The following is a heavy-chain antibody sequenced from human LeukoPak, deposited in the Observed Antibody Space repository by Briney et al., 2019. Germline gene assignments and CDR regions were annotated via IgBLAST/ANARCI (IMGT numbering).Heavy chain of an antibody. Sequence: SETLSLTCTVSGGSISSYCWSWIRQPPGKGLEWIGYIYYSGSTNYNPSLKSRVTISVDTSKNQFSLKLSSVTAADTAVYYCARVFAVVVAAINWFDPWGQGTLVTVSS. CDR2: IYYSGST. CDR3: ARVFAVVVAAINWFDP. CDR1: GGSISSYC. D-gene: IGHD2-15*01. J-gene: IGHJ5*02. V-gene: IGHV4-59*01.